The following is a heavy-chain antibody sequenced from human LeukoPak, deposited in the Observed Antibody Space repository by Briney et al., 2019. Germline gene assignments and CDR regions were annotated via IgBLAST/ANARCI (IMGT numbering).Heavy chain of an antibody. CDR1: GFTFSSYA. CDR3: ARDGSTPRGIWFGELFNDY. Sequence: GGSLRLSCAASGFTFSSYAMSWVRQAPGKGLEWVSAISGSGGSTYYADSVKGRFTISRDNSKNTLYLQMNSLRAEDTAVYYCARDGSTPRGIWFGELFNDYWGQGTLVTVSS. CDR2: ISGSGGST. D-gene: IGHD3-10*01. J-gene: IGHJ4*02. V-gene: IGHV3-23*01.